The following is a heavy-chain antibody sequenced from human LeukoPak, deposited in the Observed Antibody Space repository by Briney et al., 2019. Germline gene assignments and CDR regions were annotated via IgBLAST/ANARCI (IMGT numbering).Heavy chain of an antibody. Sequence: PGGSLRLSCAASGFTFSSYAMHWVRQPPGKGLEWIGEINHSGSTNYNPSLKSRVTISVDTSKNQFSLKLSSVTAADTAVYYCARGDLSYYYYMDVRGKGTTVTVSS. V-gene: IGHV4-34*01. CDR1: GFTFSSYA. J-gene: IGHJ6*03. CDR2: INHSGST. CDR3: ARGDLSYYYYMDV.